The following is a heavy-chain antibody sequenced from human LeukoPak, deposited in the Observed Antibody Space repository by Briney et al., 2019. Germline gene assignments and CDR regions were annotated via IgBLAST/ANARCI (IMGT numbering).Heavy chain of an antibody. CDR3: ARDSSYYYDSSGYHPAWYFDL. J-gene: IGHJ2*01. Sequence: GGSLRLSCAASGFTFRSYSMTWVRQAPGKGLEWVSVISGIGGNPYYADSVKGRFTISRDNSKNTVFLHMNSLRAEDTAVYHCARDSSYYYDSSGYHPAWYFDLWGRGTLVTVSS. D-gene: IGHD3-22*01. CDR1: GFTFRSYS. CDR2: ISGIGGNP. V-gene: IGHV3-23*01.